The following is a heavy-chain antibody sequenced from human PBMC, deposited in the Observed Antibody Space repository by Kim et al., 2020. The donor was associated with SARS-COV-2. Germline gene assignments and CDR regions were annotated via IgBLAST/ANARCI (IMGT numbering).Heavy chain of an antibody. CDR1: GFTFSSYS. CDR2: ISSSSSYI. CDR3: AREKYSSSWYITNWFDP. Sequence: GGSLRLSCAASGFTFSSYSMNWVRQAPGKGLEWVSSISSSSSYIYYADSVKGRFTISRDNAKNSLYLQMNSLRAEDTAVYYCAREKYSSSWYITNWFDPWGQGTLVTVSS. D-gene: IGHD6-13*01. V-gene: IGHV3-21*01. J-gene: IGHJ5*02.